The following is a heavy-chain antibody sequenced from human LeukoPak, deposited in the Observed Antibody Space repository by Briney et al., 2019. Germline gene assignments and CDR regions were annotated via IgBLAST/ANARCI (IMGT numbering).Heavy chain of an antibody. J-gene: IGHJ4*02. CDR2: INHSGSI. CDR3: ARDRGSSSDY. CDR1: GGSFSGYY. V-gene: IGHV4-34*01. D-gene: IGHD3-16*01. Sequence: PAETLSLTCTVYGGSFSGYYWSWIRQPPGRGLEWIGEINHSGSINYNPSLKSRVTISVDTSKSQFSLKLSSVTAADTAVYYCARDRGSSSDYWGQGTLVTVSS.